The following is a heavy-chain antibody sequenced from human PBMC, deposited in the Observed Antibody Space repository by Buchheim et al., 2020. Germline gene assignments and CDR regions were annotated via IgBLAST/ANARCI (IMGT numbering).Heavy chain of an antibody. Sequence: EVQLLESGGGLVQPGGSLRLSCAASGFTFSSYAMSWVRQAPGKGLEWVSAISGSGCSTYYADSVKGRFTISRDNSKNTLYLQMNSLRAEDTAVYYCAKQPYSSGWYGYNWFDPWGQGTL. J-gene: IGHJ5*02. CDR2: ISGSGCST. V-gene: IGHV3-23*01. CDR1: GFTFSSYA. CDR3: AKQPYSSGWYGYNWFDP. D-gene: IGHD6-19*01.